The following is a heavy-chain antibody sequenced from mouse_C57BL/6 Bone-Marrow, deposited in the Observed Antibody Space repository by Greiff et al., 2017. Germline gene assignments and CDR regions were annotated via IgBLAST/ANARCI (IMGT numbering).Heavy chain of an antibody. D-gene: IGHD2-1*01. CDR1: GYTFTSYT. CDR3: SRGGGNPFAY. J-gene: IGHJ3*01. V-gene: IGHV1-4*01. CDR2: INPSSGYT. Sequence: VQGVESGAELARPGASVKMSCKASGYTFTSYTMHWVKQRPGQGLEWIGYINPSSGYTKYNQKFKDKATLTADKSSSTAYMQLSSLTSEDSAVYYCSRGGGNPFAYWGQGTLVTVSA.